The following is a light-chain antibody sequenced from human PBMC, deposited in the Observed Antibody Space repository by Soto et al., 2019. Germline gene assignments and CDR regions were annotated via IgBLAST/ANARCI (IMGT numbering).Light chain of an antibody. CDR2: GAS. J-gene: IGKJ5*01. V-gene: IGKV3-15*01. Sequence: EIGLTQSPATLSLSPGERASLSCRASQSIGIYLAWYRQKPGQPPRLLIYGASTRATGIPARFSGSGSGTEFTLTISSLQSEDFAVYYCQQYNNWPPITFGQGTRLEIK. CDR1: QSIGIY. CDR3: QQYNNWPPIT.